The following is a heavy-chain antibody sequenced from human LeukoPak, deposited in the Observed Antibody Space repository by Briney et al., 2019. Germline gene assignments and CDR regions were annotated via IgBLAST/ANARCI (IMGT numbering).Heavy chain of an antibody. V-gene: IGHV3-30*18. CDR2: ISYDGSNE. CDR3: AKEREMATRYYFDY. Sequence: PGGSLRLSCAASGVTLGSYVMHWVRQAPGKGLEWVASISYDGSNEYYGDSVKGRFSVSRDNSKNTLYLHMNSLRAEDTAVYYCAKEREMATRYYFDYWGQGTLVTVSS. D-gene: IGHD5-24*01. CDR1: GVTLGSYV. J-gene: IGHJ4*02.